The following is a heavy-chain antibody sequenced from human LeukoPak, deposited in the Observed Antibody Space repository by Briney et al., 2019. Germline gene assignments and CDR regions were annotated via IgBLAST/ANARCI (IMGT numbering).Heavy chain of an antibody. CDR1: GFTFSSYS. D-gene: IGHD6-13*01. J-gene: IGHJ4*02. Sequence: GGSLRLSCTASGFTFSSYSMNWVRQAPGKGLEWVSSISSSSSYIYYADSVKGRSTISRDNAKNSLYLQINSLRAEDTAVYYCASSIAAADYFDYWGQGTLVTVSS. CDR3: ASSIAAADYFDY. CDR2: ISSSSSYI. V-gene: IGHV3-21*01.